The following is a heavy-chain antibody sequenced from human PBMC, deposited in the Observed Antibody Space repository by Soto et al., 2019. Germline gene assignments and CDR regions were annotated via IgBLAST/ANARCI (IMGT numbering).Heavy chain of an antibody. CDR1: GFTFSRYA. V-gene: IGHV3-23*01. CDR2: VSVGGDT. Sequence: EVQVLESGGGLGQPGGSLRLSCAASGFTFSRYAMNWFRRAPGKGLEWVSVVSVGGDTIYADSVKGRFTVSRDDSTNTVYLQMDSLRAEDAAVYYCAKAAEYESLAVSNAWGRGNVVSVSS. D-gene: IGHD3-9*01. CDR3: AKAAEYESLAVSNA. J-gene: IGHJ5*02.